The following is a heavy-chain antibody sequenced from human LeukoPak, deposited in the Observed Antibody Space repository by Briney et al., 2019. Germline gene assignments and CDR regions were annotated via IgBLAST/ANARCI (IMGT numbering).Heavy chain of an antibody. V-gene: IGHV1-18*01. J-gene: IGHJ4*02. CDR1: GDTFSRYA. D-gene: IGHD1-26*01. Sequence: ASVKVSCKASGDTFSRYAISWVRQAPGQGLEWMGWISGYNGKTYYARQLQARVTMTTDTSTTTAYMELRSLRSDDTAVYYCARDLSGSLNLNDYWGQGTLVTVSS. CDR2: ISGYNGKT. CDR3: ARDLSGSLNLNDY.